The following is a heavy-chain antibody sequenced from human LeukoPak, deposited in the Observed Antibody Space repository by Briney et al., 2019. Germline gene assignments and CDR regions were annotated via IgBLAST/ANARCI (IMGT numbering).Heavy chain of an antibody. CDR2: IKSKTDGGTT. V-gene: IGHV3-15*01. D-gene: IGHD3-22*01. J-gene: IGHJ4*02. CDR1: GSTFSNAW. Sequence: GGSLRLSCAASGSTFSNAWMSWVRQAPGKGLEWVGRIKSKTDGGTTDYAAPVKGRFTISRDDSKNTLYLQMNSLKTEDTAVYYCTTDFPSPDSSGYYSSPGYWGQGTLVTVSS. CDR3: TTDFPSPDSSGYYSSPGY.